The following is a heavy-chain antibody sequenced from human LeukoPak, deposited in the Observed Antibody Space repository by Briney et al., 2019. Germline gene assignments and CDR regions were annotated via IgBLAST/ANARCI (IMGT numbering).Heavy chain of an antibody. CDR3: RVMVRGVHYYGMDV. Sequence: GGSLRLSCAASGFTFSSYAMSWVRQAPGKGLEWVSAISGSGGSTYYADSVKGRFTISRDNSKNTLYLQMNSLRAEDTAVYYCRVMVRGVHYYGMDVWGQGTTVTVSS. CDR1: GFTFSSYA. CDR2: ISGSGGST. D-gene: IGHD3-10*01. V-gene: IGHV3-23*01. J-gene: IGHJ6*02.